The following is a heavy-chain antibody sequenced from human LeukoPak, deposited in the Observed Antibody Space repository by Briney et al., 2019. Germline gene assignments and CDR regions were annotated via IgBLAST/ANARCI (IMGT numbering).Heavy chain of an antibody. CDR1: GGSIRSYY. V-gene: IGHV4-59*01. D-gene: IGHD4-23*01. CDR2: ISYSGYT. Sequence: SSETLSLTCTASGGSIRSYYWNWIRQAPGKGLEWVGFISYSGYTSYSPSLKSRVAISVDTAKSQFSLRLNSMTAADTAIYYCARGRNDNGGMFFDSWAQGNLVTVSS. CDR3: ARGRNDNGGMFFDS. J-gene: IGHJ4*02.